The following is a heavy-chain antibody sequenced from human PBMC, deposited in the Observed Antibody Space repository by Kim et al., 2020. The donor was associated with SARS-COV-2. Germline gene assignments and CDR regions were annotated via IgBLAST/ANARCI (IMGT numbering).Heavy chain of an antibody. D-gene: IGHD2-21*01. J-gene: IGHJ6*01. CDR2: ISSSGSYI. V-gene: IGHV3-21*01. CDR1: GFTFSGYT. Sequence: GGSLRLSCAASGFTFSGYTMNWVRQAPGKGLEWVASISSSGSYIYYAGSVKGRFTISRDHDTKSAYLQMDSLRVEDTAVYYCARERGHSDGMDVWGQGTTVTVST. CDR3: ARERGHSDGMDV.